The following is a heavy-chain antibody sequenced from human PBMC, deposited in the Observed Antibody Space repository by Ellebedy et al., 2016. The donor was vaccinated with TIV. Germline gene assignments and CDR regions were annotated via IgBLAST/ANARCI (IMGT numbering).Heavy chain of an antibody. CDR3: ARRGLRGSSFCGDNCYSLDY. D-gene: IGHD2-21*02. V-gene: IGHV5-51*01. Sequence: GESLKISCKASGYDFDNYWIAWVRQMPGIGLEWLGIIYPGDSRTTYSPSFQGQVTISADKSINTAYLQWSTLKASDTAIYYCARRGLRGSSFCGDNCYSLDYWGQGTLVTVSS. CDR2: IYPGDSRT. CDR1: GYDFDNYW. J-gene: IGHJ4*02.